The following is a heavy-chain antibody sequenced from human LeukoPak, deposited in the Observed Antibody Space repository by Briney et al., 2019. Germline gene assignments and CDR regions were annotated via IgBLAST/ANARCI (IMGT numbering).Heavy chain of an antibody. CDR2: ISGSGGST. CDR3: AKGPYYYDSSGYYSDY. Sequence: PGGSLRLSCAASGFTFSSYAMSWVRQASGKGLEWVSIISGSGGSTYYADSVKGRFTISRDNSKNTLYLQMNSLRAEDTAVYYCAKGPYYYDSSGYYSDYWGQGTLVTVSS. CDR1: GFTFSSYA. V-gene: IGHV3-23*01. J-gene: IGHJ4*02. D-gene: IGHD3-22*01.